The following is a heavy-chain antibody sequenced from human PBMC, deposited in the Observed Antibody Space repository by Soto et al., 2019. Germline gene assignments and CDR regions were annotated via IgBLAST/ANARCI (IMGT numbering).Heavy chain of an antibody. CDR2: TYYRSKWYY. CDR1: GDSVSSNSAG. Sequence: SQTLSLTCAITGDSVSSNSAGWSWVRQSPSRGLEWLGRTYYRSKWYYEYAVSVRGRITINPDTSKNQYSLQLNSVTPEDTAVYFCARGEQYSGSIFDYWGRGTLVTVSS. CDR3: ARGEQYSGSIFDY. V-gene: IGHV6-1*01. J-gene: IGHJ4*01. D-gene: IGHD5-12*01.